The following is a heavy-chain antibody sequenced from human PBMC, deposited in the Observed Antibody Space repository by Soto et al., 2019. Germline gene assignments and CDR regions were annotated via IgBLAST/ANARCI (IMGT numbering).Heavy chain of an antibody. J-gene: IGHJ4*02. CDR3: ARTSSGSYYNVWNYFDY. CDR1: GFTFSTYS. Sequence: EVQLVESGAGLVQPGKSLRLSCAASGFTFSTYSMNWVRQAPGKGLEWVSYISSSSSTIYYADSVKGRFTISRDNAKNSLYLQMNSLRDEDTAVFYCARTSSGSYYNVWNYFDYWGQGILVTVSS. D-gene: IGHD3-10*01. V-gene: IGHV3-48*02. CDR2: ISSSSSTI.